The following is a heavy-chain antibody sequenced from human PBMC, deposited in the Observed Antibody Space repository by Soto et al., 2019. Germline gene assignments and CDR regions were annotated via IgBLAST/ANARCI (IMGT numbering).Heavy chain of an antibody. CDR2: IKQDGSEK. Sequence: GGSVRLSXAASGFTFSGYWMSWVRQAPGKGLEWVANIKQDGSEKYYVDSVKGRFTISRDNAKNSLYLQMNSLRAEDTAVYYCAREGPIQYYFDYWGQGTLVTVSS. V-gene: IGHV3-7*03. J-gene: IGHJ4*02. D-gene: IGHD2-2*02. CDR1: GFTFSGYW. CDR3: AREGPIQYYFDY.